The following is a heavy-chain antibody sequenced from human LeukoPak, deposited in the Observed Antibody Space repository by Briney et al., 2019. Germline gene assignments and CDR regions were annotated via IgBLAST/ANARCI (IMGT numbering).Heavy chain of an antibody. Sequence: SETLSLTCTVSGGSISTYYWSWIRQPPGKGLEWIGYIYYSGSTNYNPSLKSRVAISVDTSKNQFSLKLSSVTAADTAVYYCARAIYYYMDVWGKGTTVTVSS. J-gene: IGHJ6*03. V-gene: IGHV4-59*01. CDR1: GGSISTYY. CDR3: ARAIYYYMDV. CDR2: IYYSGST.